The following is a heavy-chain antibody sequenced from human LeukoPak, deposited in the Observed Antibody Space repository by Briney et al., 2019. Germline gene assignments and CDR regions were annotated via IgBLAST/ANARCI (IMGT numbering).Heavy chain of an antibody. CDR3: ARDSSYGSGSYLYYYYYYGMDV. V-gene: IGHV3-30-3*01. CDR2: ISYDGSNK. J-gene: IGHJ6*02. D-gene: IGHD3-10*01. CDR1: GFTFSSYA. Sequence: WKSLRLSCAASGFTFSSYAMHWVRQAPRKGLEWVAVISYDGSNKYYADSVKGRFTISRDNSKNTLYLQMNSLRAEDTAVYYCARDSSYGSGSYLYYYYYYGMDVWGQGTTVTVSS.